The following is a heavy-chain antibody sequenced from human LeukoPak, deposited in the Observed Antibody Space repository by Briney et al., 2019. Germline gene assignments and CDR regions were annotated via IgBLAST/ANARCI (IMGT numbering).Heavy chain of an antibody. CDR2: INHNGNVN. D-gene: IGHD5-12*01. CDR1: GFTFSSYW. J-gene: IGHJ4*02. CDR3: AKDPLDIVATTPYYFDY. V-gene: IGHV3-7*03. Sequence: GGSLRLSCAASGFTFSSYWMNWARQAPGKGLEWVASINHNGNVNYYVDSVKGRFTISRDNAKNSLYLQMSNLRAEDTAVYYCAKDPLDIVATTPYYFDYWGQGTLVTVSS.